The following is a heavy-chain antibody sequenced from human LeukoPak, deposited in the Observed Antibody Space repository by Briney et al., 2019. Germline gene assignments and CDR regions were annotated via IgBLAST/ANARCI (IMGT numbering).Heavy chain of an antibody. CDR3: TTDFGPTRWLPDY. D-gene: IGHD5-24*01. J-gene: IGHJ4*02. CDR2: IKSKTDGCTT. V-gene: IGHV3-15*01. CDR1: GFTFSNAW. Sequence: GGSLRLSCAASGFTFSNAWMSWVRQAPGKGLEWVGRIKSKTDGCTTDYAAPEKGRFTISRDDSKNPLYLQMNSLKTEDTAVYYCTTDFGPTRWLPDYWGQGTLVTVSS.